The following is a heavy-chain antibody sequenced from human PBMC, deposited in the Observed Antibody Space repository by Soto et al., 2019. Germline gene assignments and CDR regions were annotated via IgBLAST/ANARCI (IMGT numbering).Heavy chain of an antibody. CDR3: AKPLSSGSYYAGVDY. Sequence: GGSLRLSCAASGFTFSSYAMSWVRQAPGKGLEWVSAISGSGGSTYYADSVKGRFTISRDNSKNTLYLQMNSLRAEDTAVYYCAKPLSSGSYYAGVDYWGQGTLVTVSS. CDR2: ISGSGGST. CDR1: GFTFSSYA. V-gene: IGHV3-23*01. J-gene: IGHJ4*02. D-gene: IGHD1-26*01.